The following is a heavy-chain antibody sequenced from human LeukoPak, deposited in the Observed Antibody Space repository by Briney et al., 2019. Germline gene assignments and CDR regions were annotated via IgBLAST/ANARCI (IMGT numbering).Heavy chain of an antibody. CDR1: GYTFNIYG. D-gene: IGHD3-16*01. V-gene: IGHV1-18*01. CDR3: ARDRGEYYFDY. Sequence: ASVKVSCKASGYTFNIYGISWVRQAPGQGLEWMGWISAYNGNTDYTQKLQGRVTMTTDTSTTTAYMELRSLSSDDTAVYYCARDRGEYYFDYWGQGTLVTVSS. CDR2: ISAYNGNT. J-gene: IGHJ4*02.